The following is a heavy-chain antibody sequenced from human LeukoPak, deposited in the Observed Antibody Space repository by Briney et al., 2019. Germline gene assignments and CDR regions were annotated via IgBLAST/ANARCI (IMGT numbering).Heavy chain of an antibody. V-gene: IGHV4-34*01. D-gene: IGHD5-24*01. Sequence: SETLSLTCAVHGGSFSRYNWGWIRQSPGKGREWIAEFDHRGETNYNPSVKSRVTISVDTSKNQFSLKMRSLSAADTALYYCARGATISETGYFDFWGQGTLVTVSS. CDR3: ARGATISETGYFDF. CDR1: GGSFSRYN. J-gene: IGHJ4*03. CDR2: FDHRGET.